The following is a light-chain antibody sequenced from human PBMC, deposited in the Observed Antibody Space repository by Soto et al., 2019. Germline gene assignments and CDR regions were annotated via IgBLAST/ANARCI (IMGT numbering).Light chain of an antibody. CDR1: HSVSAD. J-gene: IGKJ5*01. CDR2: DAP. CDR3: QQRHMSPIT. Sequence: EIVMTQSPATLSVWLGGGATLSCRASHSVSADLARYQHKPGQAPRLLTYDAPNRAPGIPPRFSGSGSGTDFTLTITRLAPAASAVYYCQQRHMSPITLGHGTRLE. V-gene: IGKV3-11*01.